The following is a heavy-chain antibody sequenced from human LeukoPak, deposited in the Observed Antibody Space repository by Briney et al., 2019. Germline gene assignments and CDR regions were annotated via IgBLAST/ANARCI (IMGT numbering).Heavy chain of an antibody. V-gene: IGHV4-39*07. CDR1: GGSISSSSYY. CDR3: ARREGSGPKLHAFDI. J-gene: IGHJ3*02. CDR2: IYYSGST. Sequence: SETLSLTCTVSGGSISSSSYYWGWIRQPPGKGLEWIGSIYYSGSTYYNPSLKSRVAISVDTSKNQFSLKLSSVTAADTAVYYCARREGSGPKLHAFDIWGQGTMVTVSS. D-gene: IGHD6-19*01.